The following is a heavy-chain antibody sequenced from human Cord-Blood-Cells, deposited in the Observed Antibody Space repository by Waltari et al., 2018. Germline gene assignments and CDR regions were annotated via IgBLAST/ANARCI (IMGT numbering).Heavy chain of an antibody. CDR1: GGSFSGYY. CDR3: ARGIRKEYSSSWYYFDY. V-gene: IGHV4-34*01. Sequence: QVQLQQWGAGLLKPSETLSLTCAVYGGSFSGYYWSWIRQPPGKGLEWIGEINHSGSTNYKQSLKSRVTISVDTSKNQFSLKLSSVTAADTAVYYCARGIRKEYSSSWYYFDYWGQGTLVTVSS. D-gene: IGHD6-13*01. CDR2: INHSGST. J-gene: IGHJ4*02.